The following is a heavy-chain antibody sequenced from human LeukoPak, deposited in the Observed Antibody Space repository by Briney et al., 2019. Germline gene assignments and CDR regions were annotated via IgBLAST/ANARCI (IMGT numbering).Heavy chain of an antibody. D-gene: IGHD1-1*01. Sequence: SETLSLTCTVSGGSISSSSYYWGWIRQPPGKGLEWIGSIFHSGSTYYDPSLQGRVTMFVDTSKNQFSLKLSSVTAADTAVYYCARLATVFDFWGQGTLVTVSS. CDR3: ARLATVFDF. CDR1: GGSISSSSYY. CDR2: IFHSGST. J-gene: IGHJ4*02. V-gene: IGHV4-39*01.